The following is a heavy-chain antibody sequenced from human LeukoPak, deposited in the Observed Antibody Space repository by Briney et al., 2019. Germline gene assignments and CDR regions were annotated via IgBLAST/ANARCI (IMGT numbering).Heavy chain of an antibody. CDR3: ASNQWPKWYFDL. V-gene: IGHV4-61*02. CDR2: IYTSGST. Sequence: PSQTLTLTCTVSGGSISSGSYYWSWIRQPAGKGLEWIGRIYTSGSTNYNPSLKSRVTISIDKSRNQLSLKLSSVIAADTAVYYCASNQWPKWYFDLWGRGTLVTVSS. J-gene: IGHJ2*01. CDR1: GGSISSGSYY. D-gene: IGHD6-19*01.